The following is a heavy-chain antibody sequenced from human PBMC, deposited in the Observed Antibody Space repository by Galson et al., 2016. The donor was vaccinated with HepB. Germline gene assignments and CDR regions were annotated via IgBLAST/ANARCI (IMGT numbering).Heavy chain of an antibody. D-gene: IGHD2-8*01. J-gene: IGHJ4*02. V-gene: IGHV3-72*01. CDR1: GFSFSDHY. Sequence: SLRLSCAGSGFSFSDHYMDWVRQAPGKGLEWVGRIRNKRNNYITEYAASVIGRFIISRDDSRNSVDLQMNTLKTEDTAVYYCATMANGADSDWGQGTLVTVSS. CDR3: ATMANGADSD. CDR2: IRNKRNNYIT.